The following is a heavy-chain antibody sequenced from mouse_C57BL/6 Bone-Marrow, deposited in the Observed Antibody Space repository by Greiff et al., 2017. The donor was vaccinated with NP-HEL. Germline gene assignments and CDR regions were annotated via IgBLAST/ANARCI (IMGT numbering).Heavy chain of an antibody. J-gene: IGHJ2*01. CDR1: GFSFTSYG. V-gene: IGHV2-2*01. Sequence: QVQLQQSGPGLVQPSQCLSITCTVSGFSFTSYGVHWVRQSPGKGLEWLGVIWSGGSTDYNAAFISRLSISKDNSKSQALFKMNSLKADDTAIYYCARNGGGMVTTFDYWGQGTTLTVSS. CDR2: IWSGGST. CDR3: ARNGGGMVTTFDY. D-gene: IGHD2-3*01.